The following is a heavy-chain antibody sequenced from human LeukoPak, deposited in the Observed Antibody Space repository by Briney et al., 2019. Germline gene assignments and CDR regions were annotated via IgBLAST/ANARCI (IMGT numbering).Heavy chain of an antibody. J-gene: IGHJ5*02. CDR1: GCTFTSYA. D-gene: IGHD3-3*01. Sequence: GASVKVSCTASGCTFTSYAISWVRQAPGQGLEWMGGIIPSFGTANYAQKFQGRGPIATAESTSTAYMELRSLGSEDTAVYYCERAEVVTIFGVVIKYNWFGPWGQGTLVTVSS. CDR3: ERAEVVTIFGVVIKYNWFGP. CDR2: IIPSFGTA. V-gene: IGHV1-69*05.